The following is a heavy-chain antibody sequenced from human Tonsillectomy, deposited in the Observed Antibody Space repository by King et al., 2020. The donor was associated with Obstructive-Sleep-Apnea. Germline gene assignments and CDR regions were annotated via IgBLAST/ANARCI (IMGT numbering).Heavy chain of an antibody. CDR1: GFTFSSYA. J-gene: IGHJ4*02. CDR2: ISYDGSNK. Sequence: VQLVESGGGVVQPGRSLRLSCAASGFTFSSYAMHWVRQAPGKGLEWVAVISYDGSNKYYADSVKGRFTIYRDNSKNTLYLQMNSLRAEDTAVYYCARGSYGDYGTYYFDYWGQGTLVTVSS. V-gene: IGHV3-30*04. D-gene: IGHD4-17*01. CDR3: ARGSYGDYGTYYFDY.